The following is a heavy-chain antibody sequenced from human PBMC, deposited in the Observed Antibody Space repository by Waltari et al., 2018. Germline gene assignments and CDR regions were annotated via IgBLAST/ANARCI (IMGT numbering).Heavy chain of an antibody. V-gene: IGHV4-59*01. D-gene: IGHD2-2*01. CDR3: ARYGPPGAAVPAGYYYYYYMDV. CDR1: GGSISSYY. Sequence: QVQLQESGPGLVKPSETLSLTCTVSGGSISSYYWSWIRQPPGKGLEWIGYIYYSGSTNDNPSLKSRVTISVDTSKNQFSLKLSSVTAADTAVYYCARYGPPGAAVPAGYYYYYYMDVWGKGTTVTISS. CDR2: IYYSGST. J-gene: IGHJ6*03.